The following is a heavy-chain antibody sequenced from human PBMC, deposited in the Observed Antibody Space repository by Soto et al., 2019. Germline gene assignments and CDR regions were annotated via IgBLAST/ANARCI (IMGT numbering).Heavy chain of an antibody. V-gene: IGHV1-2*04. CDR3: ARAGEGGPDCSSTSCYPPHVQNYYYYGMDV. CDR2: INPNSGGT. CDR1: GYTFTGYY. Sequence: ASVKVSCKASGYTFTGYYMHWVRQAPGQGLEWMGWINPNSGGTNYAQKFQGWVTMTRDTSISTAYMELSRLRSDDTAVYYCARAGEGGPDCSSTSCYPPHVQNYYYYGMDVWGQGTTVTVSS. D-gene: IGHD2-2*01. J-gene: IGHJ6*02.